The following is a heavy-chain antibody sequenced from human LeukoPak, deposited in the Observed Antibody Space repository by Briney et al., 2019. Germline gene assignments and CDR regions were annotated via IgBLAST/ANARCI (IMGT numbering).Heavy chain of an antibody. CDR1: GSPFTNYW. Sequence: GGSLEISWRGSGSPFTNYWIAWVRQVPGKGLEWMGIIYPADSDTIYSPSFQGQVTISADKSISTAYLQWSSLKASDTAIYYCARYTSGWFMQDYWGQGTLVTVSS. CDR3: ARYTSGWFMQDY. J-gene: IGHJ4*02. D-gene: IGHD6-19*01. CDR2: IYPADSDT. V-gene: IGHV5-51*01.